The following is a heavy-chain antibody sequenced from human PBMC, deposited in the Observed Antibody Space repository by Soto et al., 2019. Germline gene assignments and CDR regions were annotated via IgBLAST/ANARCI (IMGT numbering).Heavy chain of an antibody. V-gene: IGHV4-39*01. Sequence: SETLSLTCTVSGGSFNSRSLYWGWVRQPPGKGLEWIGTFFSGNTYSNPSLKNRVSISVDMSKRQLSLKLRSVAAADTAMYYCATTRGLAVGGGFDYWGQGALVTVSS. J-gene: IGHJ4*02. CDR3: ATTRGLAVGGGFDY. D-gene: IGHD6-13*01. CDR2: FFSGNT. CDR1: GGSFNSRSLY.